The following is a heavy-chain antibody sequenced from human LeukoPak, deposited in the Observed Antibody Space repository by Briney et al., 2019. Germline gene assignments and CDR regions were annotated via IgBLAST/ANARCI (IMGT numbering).Heavy chain of an antibody. V-gene: IGHV3-33*06. J-gene: IGHJ4*02. CDR2: IWYDGSNK. D-gene: IGHD4-23*01. CDR3: AKDGGNPQGYYFNY. CDR1: GFTFSSYG. Sequence: PGGSLRLSCAASGFTFSSYGMHWVRQAPGKGLEWVAVIWYDGSNKYYADSVKGRFTISRDNSKNTLYLQMNSLRAEDTAVYYCAKDGGNPQGYYFNYWGQGTLVTVSS.